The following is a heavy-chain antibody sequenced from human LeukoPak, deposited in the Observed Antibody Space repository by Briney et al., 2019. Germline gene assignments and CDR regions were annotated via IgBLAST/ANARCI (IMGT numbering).Heavy chain of an antibody. CDR3: ARAGDSGDFPLGYFYYMDV. Sequence: PGGSLRLSCEASGFSLTDYYVTWIRQAPGKGLEWVSYISRTGHSTYYGDSVAGRFTISRDTAKNSLFLQMTSLRAEDTAVYYCARAGDSGDFPLGYFYYMDVWGKGTTVTVSS. V-gene: IGHV3-11*01. CDR2: ISRTGHST. CDR1: GFSLTDYY. J-gene: IGHJ6*03. D-gene: IGHD4-17*01.